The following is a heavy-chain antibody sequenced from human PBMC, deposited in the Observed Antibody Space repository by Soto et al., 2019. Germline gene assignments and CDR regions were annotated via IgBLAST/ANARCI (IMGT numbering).Heavy chain of an antibody. CDR1: GYTFTSYY. J-gene: IGHJ4*02. CDR2: INPSGGST. D-gene: IGHD6-6*01. V-gene: IGHV1-46*01. Sequence: ASVKVSCKASGYTFTSYYMHWVRQAPGQGLEWMGIINPSGGSTSYAQKFQGRVTVTRDTSTSTVYMELSSLRSEDTAVYYCARASSSSSERTYFDYWGQGTLVTVSS. CDR3: ARASSSSSERTYFDY.